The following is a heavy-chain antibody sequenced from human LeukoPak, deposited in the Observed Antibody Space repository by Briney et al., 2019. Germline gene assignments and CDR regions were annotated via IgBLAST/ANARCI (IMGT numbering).Heavy chain of an antibody. CDR2: ISYDGSNK. J-gene: IGHJ4*02. CDR3: ARWIAAPDYYFDY. V-gene: IGHV3-30-3*01. D-gene: IGHD6-6*01. Sequence: WVRQAPGKGXEXXAVISYDGSNKYYADSVKGRFTISRDNSKNTLYLQMNSLRAEDTAVYYCARWIAAPDYYFDYWGQGTLVTVSS.